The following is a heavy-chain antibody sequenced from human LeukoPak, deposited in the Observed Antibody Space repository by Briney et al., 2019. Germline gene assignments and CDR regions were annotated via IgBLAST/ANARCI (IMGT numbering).Heavy chain of an antibody. D-gene: IGHD1-1*01. CDR2: FDPEDDET. V-gene: IGHV1-24*01. Sequence: GASVKVSCKVSGYTLTELSMHWVRQAPGKGLEWMGGFDPEDDETIYAQKFQGRVTMTEDTSTDTAYMELSSLRSEDTAVYYCATDAGNGWYFDYWGQGTLVTVSS. CDR3: ATDAGNGWYFDY. CDR1: GYTLTELS. J-gene: IGHJ4*02.